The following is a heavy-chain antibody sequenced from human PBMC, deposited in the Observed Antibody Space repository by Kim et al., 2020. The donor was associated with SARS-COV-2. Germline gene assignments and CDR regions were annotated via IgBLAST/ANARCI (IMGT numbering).Heavy chain of an antibody. CDR1: GFTFSSYW. Sequence: GGSLRLSCAASGFTFSSYWMHWVRQAPGKGLVWISSINNDGSNTNYADSVKGRLTISRDNGKSTLYLQLNSLRVEDSAVYYCVRGMTGTTCDYWGQGTL. D-gene: IGHD1-7*01. CDR2: INNDGSNT. CDR3: VRGMTGTTCDY. V-gene: IGHV3-74*01. J-gene: IGHJ4*02.